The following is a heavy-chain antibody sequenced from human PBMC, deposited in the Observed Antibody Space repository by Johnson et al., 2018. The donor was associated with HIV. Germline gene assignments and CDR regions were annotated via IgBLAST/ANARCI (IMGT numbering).Heavy chain of an antibody. CDR1: GFTFSSYA. D-gene: IGHD3-22*01. V-gene: IGHV3-23*04. CDR3: AREGMIVVGTAFDI. CDR2: ISGRGGST. J-gene: IGHJ3*02. Sequence: VQLVESGGGVVRPGGSLRLSCAASGFTFSSYAMSWVRQAPGKGLEWVSGISGRGGSTYYADSVKGRFTISRDNAKNSLYLQMNSLRAEDTALYYCAREGMIVVGTAFDIWGQGTMVTVSS.